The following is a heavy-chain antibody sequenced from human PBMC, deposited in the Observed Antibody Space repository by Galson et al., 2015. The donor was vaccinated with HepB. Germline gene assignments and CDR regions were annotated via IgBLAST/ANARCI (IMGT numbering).Heavy chain of an antibody. CDR2: ISQDGSDK. CDR3: TKERFSSFGVTLVADSGMDV. CDR1: GFKFRNYV. D-gene: IGHD3-3*01. J-gene: IGHJ6*02. Sequence: SLRLSCAASGFKFRNYVMNWVRQAPGKGLEWVAIISQDGSDKYYEESVKGRFVISRDNSKNTLYLQMSILRPGDTAVYYCTKERFSSFGVTLVADSGMDVWGQGTTVSVSS. V-gene: IGHV3-30*09.